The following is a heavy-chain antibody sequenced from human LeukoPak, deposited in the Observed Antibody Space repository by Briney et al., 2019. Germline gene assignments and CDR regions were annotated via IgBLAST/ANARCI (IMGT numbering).Heavy chain of an antibody. CDR2: IYYSGST. Sequence: SETLSLTCTVSGGSISSYYWSWIRQPPGKGLEWIGYIYYSGSTNYNPSLKSRVTLSVDTSQNQLSLKLSSVTAADTAVYYCARGGYSYGFDNFDFWGQGTLVTVSS. CDR3: ARGGYSYGFDNFDF. CDR1: GGSISSYY. J-gene: IGHJ4*02. D-gene: IGHD5-18*01. V-gene: IGHV4-59*01.